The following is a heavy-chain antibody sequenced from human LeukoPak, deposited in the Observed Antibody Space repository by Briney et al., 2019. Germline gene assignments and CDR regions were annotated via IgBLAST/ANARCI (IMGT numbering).Heavy chain of an antibody. CDR2: ISETGRST. Sequence: GGSLRLSCVASGFTFSTFWVRQAPGKGLEWVSTISETGRSTYYADSVKGQFTISRDNSKNTLYLQMNSLRAEDTAVYYCAKDRGYSYGISEYWGQGTLVTVSS. J-gene: IGHJ4*02. CDR3: AKDRGYSYGISEY. D-gene: IGHD5-18*01. V-gene: IGHV3-23*01. CDR1: GFTFSTF.